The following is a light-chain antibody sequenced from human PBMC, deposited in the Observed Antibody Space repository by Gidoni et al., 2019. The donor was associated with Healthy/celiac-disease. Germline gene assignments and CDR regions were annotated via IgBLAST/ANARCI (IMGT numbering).Light chain of an antibody. V-gene: IGKV2-28*01. J-gene: IGKJ1*01. Sequence: DLVMTQSPLSLPVTPGEPASISCRSSQSLLHSNGYNYLDWYLQKPGQSPQLLIYLGSNRASGVPDRFSGSGSGTDFTLKISRGEAEDVGVYYCMQALQTPMTFGQGTKVEIK. CDR2: LGS. CDR1: QSLLHSNGYNY. CDR3: MQALQTPMT.